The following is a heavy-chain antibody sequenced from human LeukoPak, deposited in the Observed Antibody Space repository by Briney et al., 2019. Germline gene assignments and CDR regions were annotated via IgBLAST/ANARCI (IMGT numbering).Heavy chain of an antibody. V-gene: IGHV3-11*06. D-gene: IGHD2-21*02. CDR2: ISQDSRDT. CDR3: ARTARLLDH. CDR1: GITLSDRY. Sequence: GGSLRLSCAVSGITLSDRYMNWLRQAPGKGLEWVAYISQDSRDTNYIDSVKGRFIISRDNARDSLFLQMNSLRAEDTAGYYCARTARLLDHWGQGTLVTVSS. J-gene: IGHJ4*02.